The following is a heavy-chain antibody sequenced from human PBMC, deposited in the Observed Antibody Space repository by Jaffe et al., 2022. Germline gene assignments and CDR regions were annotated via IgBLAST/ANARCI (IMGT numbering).Heavy chain of an antibody. Sequence: QVQLQESGPGLVKPSGTLSLTCAVSGGSISSSNWWSWVRQPPGKGLEWIGEIYHSGSTNYNPSLKSRVTISVDKSKNQFSLKLSSVTAADTAVYYCARDLPRLRFVHRGAFDIWGQGTMVTVSS. V-gene: IGHV4-4*02. CDR2: IYHSGST. CDR3: ARDLPRLRFVHRGAFDI. CDR1: GGSISSSNW. J-gene: IGHJ3*02. D-gene: IGHD5-12*01.